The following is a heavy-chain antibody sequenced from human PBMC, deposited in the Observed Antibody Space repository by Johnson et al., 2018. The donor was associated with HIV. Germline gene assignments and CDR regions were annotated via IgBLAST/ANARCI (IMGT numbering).Heavy chain of an antibody. CDR2: IKQDGSEK. CDR3: ARENDAFDI. J-gene: IGHJ3*02. CDR1: GFTFSSYW. V-gene: IGHV3-7*01. Sequence: VQLVESGGGLVQPGGSLRLSCAASGFTFSSYWMSWVRQAPGKGLEWVANIKQDGSEKYYVDSVKGRFTISRDNSKNTLYLQMNSLRAGDTAVYYCARENDAFDIWGQGTMVTVSS.